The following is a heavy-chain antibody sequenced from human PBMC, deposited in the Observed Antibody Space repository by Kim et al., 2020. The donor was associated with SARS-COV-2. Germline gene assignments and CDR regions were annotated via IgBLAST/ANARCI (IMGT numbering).Heavy chain of an antibody. Sequence: SVQGQFTISRDNSKNTLYLEMNSLRGEDTAVYYCARDFTMFGAAAIGMDVWGQGTTVTVSS. D-gene: IGHD3-3*01. J-gene: IGHJ6*02. V-gene: IGHV3-30*07. CDR3: ARDFTMFGAAAIGMDV.